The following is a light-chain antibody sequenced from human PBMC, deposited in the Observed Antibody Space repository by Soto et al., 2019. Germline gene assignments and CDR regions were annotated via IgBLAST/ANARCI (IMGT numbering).Light chain of an antibody. J-gene: IGKJ1*01. V-gene: IGKV1-5*01. CDR1: LPISNK. CDR3: QQYHTYSRT. CDR2: DAS. Sequence: DIQMTQSPSSLSASVGDRVTITCRASLPISNKLAWYQQKAGKAPKVLIYDASTLESGVPSRFSGSGSGTEFTLTISSLQPDDFATYYCQQYHTYSRTFGQGTKVDIK.